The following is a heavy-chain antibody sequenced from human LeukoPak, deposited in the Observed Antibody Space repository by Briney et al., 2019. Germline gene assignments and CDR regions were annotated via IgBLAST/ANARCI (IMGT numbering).Heavy chain of an antibody. J-gene: IGHJ3*02. CDR1: GGSFSGYY. CDR3: ARLDCSSTSCYAPHDAFDI. Sequence: SETLSLTCAVYGGSFSGYYWSWIRQPPGKGLEWIGEINHSGSTNYNPSLKSRVTISVDTSKNQFSLKLSSVTAADTAVYYCARLDCSSTSCYAPHDAFDIWGQGTMVTVSS. D-gene: IGHD2-2*01. CDR2: INHSGST. V-gene: IGHV4-34*01.